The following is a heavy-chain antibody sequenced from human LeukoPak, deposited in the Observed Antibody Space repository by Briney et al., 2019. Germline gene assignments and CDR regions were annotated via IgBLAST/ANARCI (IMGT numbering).Heavy chain of an antibody. CDR2: INPNSGGT. CDR1: GYTFTGYY. D-gene: IGHD3-10*01. Sequence: GASVKVSCKASGYTFTGYYMHWVRQAPGQGLEWMGWINPNSGGTNYAQKFQGGVTMTRDTSISTAYMELSRLRSDDTAVYYCARAEYYYGSGSYLDAFDIWGQGTMVTVSS. V-gene: IGHV1-2*02. J-gene: IGHJ3*02. CDR3: ARAEYYYGSGSYLDAFDI.